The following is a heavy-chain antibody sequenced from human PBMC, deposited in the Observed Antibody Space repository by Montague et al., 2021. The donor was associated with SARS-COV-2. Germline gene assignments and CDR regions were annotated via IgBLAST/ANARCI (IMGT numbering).Heavy chain of an antibody. CDR2: INQDGSEE. CDR1: GFTFSAYW. D-gene: IGHD6-19*01. CDR3: ARVVSNGWTFDY. J-gene: IGHJ4*02. Sequence: SLRLSCAASGFTFSAYWMTWVRQAPGKGLEWVASINQDGSEENSVDSVKGRFTISRDNAKNSLYLQMNSLRAEDTAVFYCARVVSNGWTFDYWGQGTLVTVSS. V-gene: IGHV3-7*03.